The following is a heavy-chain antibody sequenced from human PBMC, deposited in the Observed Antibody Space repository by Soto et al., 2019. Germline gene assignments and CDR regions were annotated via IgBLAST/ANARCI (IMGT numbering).Heavy chain of an antibody. CDR1: GGSISSSNW. V-gene: IGHV4-4*02. CDR3: ASGMIPGTRWFDP. D-gene: IGHD1-20*01. CDR2: IYHSGSA. Sequence: VQLQESGPGLVKPSGTLFVTCAVSGGSISSSNWWSWVRQPPGKGLEYIGEIYHSGSANYNPSLRSRVTMSVDKSKNQFSLKLTSVTAADTAVYYCASGMIPGTRWFDPWGQGNLVTVSS. J-gene: IGHJ5*02.